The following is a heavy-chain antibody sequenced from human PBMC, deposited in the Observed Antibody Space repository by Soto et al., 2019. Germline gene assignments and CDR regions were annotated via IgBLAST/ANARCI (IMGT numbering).Heavy chain of an antibody. Sequence: GGSLRLSCAASGFTFSSYWMHWVRQAPGKGLVWVSRINSDGSSTSYADSVKGRFTISRDNAKNTLYLQMNSLRAEDTAVYYCATGYCSSTSCYWGLYYYYYMDVWGKGTTVTVSS. V-gene: IGHV3-74*01. J-gene: IGHJ6*03. CDR2: INSDGSST. CDR3: ATGYCSSTSCYWGLYYYYYMDV. D-gene: IGHD2-2*03. CDR1: GFTFSSYW.